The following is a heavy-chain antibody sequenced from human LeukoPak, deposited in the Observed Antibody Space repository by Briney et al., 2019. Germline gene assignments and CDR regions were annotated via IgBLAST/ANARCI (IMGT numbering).Heavy chain of an antibody. CDR2: IYYSGTT. CDR3: ARGVYIAAAQYGY. Sequence: PGGSLRLSCAASGFIVSGNYMSWIRQPPGKGLEWIGYIYYSGTTNYNPSLKSRVTISVDTSKNQFSLKLSSVTAADAAVYYCARGVYIAAAQYGYWGQGTLVTVSS. D-gene: IGHD6-13*01. V-gene: IGHV4-59*02. J-gene: IGHJ4*02. CDR1: GFIVSGNY.